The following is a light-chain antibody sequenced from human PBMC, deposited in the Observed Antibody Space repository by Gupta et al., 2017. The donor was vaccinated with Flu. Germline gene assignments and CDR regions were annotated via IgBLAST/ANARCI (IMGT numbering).Light chain of an antibody. CDR2: VYN. Sequence: SYELTQPPSVSVSPGQTARITCSGDGLPKKYAYCHQQQSGQAPLLLIYVYNKRPPGIPERFSFSSSGTVVKFTITSAEVKDDADDDYSSKATNSPNTVLFGGGTKLTVL. CDR3: SSKATNSPNTVL. V-gene: IGLV3-10*01. J-gene: IGLJ2*01. CDR1: GLPKKY.